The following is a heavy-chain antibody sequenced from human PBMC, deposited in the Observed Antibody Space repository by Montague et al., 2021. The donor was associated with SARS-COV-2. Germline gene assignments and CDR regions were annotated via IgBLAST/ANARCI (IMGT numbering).Heavy chain of an antibody. J-gene: IGHJ4*02. D-gene: IGHD3-10*01. CDR2: MHFTGKT. CDR3: ARDRFDFGAGRQGTIDF. V-gene: IGHV4-4*07. Sequence: SETLSLTCSVSGDSITNHYWSWIRQPAGKGLEWIGRMHFTGKTNLSPFFSSRLTMSADTSKNQFSLKLTSVTAADTAIYFCARDRFDFGAGRQGTIDFWGQGTLVTVPS. CDR1: GDSITNHY.